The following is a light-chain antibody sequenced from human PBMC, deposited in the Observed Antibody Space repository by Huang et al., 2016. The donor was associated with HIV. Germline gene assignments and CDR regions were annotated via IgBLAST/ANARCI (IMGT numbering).Light chain of an antibody. V-gene: IGKV3-20*01. CDR3: QQYDSSPWT. CDR2: GAS. J-gene: IGKJ1*01. Sequence: LSCRASQSVSSSYLAWYQQKPGQAPRLLFYGASSRATGIPDRFSGSGSGTDFTLTISRLEPEDFAVYYCQQYDSSPWTFGQGTKVEIK. CDR1: QSVSSSY.